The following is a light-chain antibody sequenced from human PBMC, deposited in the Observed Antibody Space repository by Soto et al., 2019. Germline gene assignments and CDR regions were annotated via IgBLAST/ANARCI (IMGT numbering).Light chain of an antibody. CDR1: QSISSY. V-gene: IGKV1-39*01. Sequence: DIQMTQSPSSLSASVGDRVTITCRASQSISSYLNWYQQKPVKAPKVLISGASSLQSGVPLRFSGSGSGTDFTLTISSLQSEDFASYYCQQSHSTPLIFGGGTKVEIK. CDR3: QQSHSTPLI. J-gene: IGKJ4*01. CDR2: GAS.